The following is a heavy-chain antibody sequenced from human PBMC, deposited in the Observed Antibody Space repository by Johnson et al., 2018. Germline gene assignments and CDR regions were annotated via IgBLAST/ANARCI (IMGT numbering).Heavy chain of an antibody. J-gene: IGHJ6*03. V-gene: IGHV1-8*02. D-gene: IGHD1-1*01. Sequence: QVQLVESGAEVKKPGSSVKVSCKASGGTFSSYAISWVRQATGQGLEWMGWMNPNSGNTGYAQKFQGRVTMTRNTSISPAYMELSSLRSEDTAVYYCARSLSRTDYYYMDVWGKGTTVTVSS. CDR3: ARSLSRTDYYYMDV. CDR2: MNPNSGNT. CDR1: GGTFSSYA.